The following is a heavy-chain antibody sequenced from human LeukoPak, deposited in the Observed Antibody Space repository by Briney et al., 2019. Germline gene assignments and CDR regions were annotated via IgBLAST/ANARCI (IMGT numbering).Heavy chain of an antibody. CDR2: IWYDGSNK. J-gene: IGHJ4*02. D-gene: IGHD3-22*01. Sequence: GGSLRLSCAASGFTFSSYGMHWVRQAPGKGLEWVAVIWYDGSNKYYADSVKGRFTISRDNSKNTLYLQMNSLRAEDTAVYYCARDLDYYAIDYWGQGTLVTVSS. CDR1: GFTFSSYG. CDR3: ARDLDYYAIDY. V-gene: IGHV3-33*01.